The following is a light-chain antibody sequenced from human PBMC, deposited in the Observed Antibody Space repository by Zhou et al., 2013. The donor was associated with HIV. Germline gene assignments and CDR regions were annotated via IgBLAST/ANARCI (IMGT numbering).Light chain of an antibody. Sequence: DIQMTQSPSSVSASVGDRVTITCRASQAISSWLAWYQMKPGIAPKLLISAASTLESGVPLRFSGSGSGTEFTLTISNLQPEDVASYFCQKYDSGPRTFGPGTKVE. V-gene: IGKV1-12*01. CDR1: QAISSW. J-gene: IGKJ1*01. CDR3: QKYDSGPRT. CDR2: AAS.